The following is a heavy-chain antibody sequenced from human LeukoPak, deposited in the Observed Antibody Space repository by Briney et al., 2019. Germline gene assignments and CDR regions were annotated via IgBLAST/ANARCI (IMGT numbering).Heavy chain of an antibody. V-gene: IGHV3-21*04. J-gene: IGHJ4*02. Sequence: GGSLRLSCAASGFTFSSYSMIWVRQAPGKGLEWVSSISSSSSYIYYADSVKGRFTISRDNAKNSLYLQMNSLRAGDTAVYYCAKDRRPNIASRTFDYWGQGTPVTVSS. D-gene: IGHD6-6*01. CDR3: AKDRRPNIASRTFDY. CDR1: GFTFSSYS. CDR2: ISSSSSYI.